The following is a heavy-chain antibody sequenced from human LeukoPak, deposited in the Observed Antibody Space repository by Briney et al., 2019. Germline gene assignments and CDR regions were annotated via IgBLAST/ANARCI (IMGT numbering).Heavy chain of an antibody. CDR3: AKDRRGYSYGFFDY. V-gene: IGHV3-9*01. J-gene: IGHJ4*02. CDR1: GFTFDDYA. CDR2: ISWNGGSI. D-gene: IGHD5-18*01. Sequence: GRSLRLSCAASGFTFDDYAMHWVRQAPGKGLEWVSGISWNGGSIGYADSVKGRFTISRDNAKNSLYLQMNSLRAEDTALYYCAKDRRGYSYGFFDYWGQGTLVTVSS.